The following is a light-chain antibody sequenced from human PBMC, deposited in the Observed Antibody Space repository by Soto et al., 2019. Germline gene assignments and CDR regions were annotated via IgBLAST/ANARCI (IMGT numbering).Light chain of an antibody. J-gene: IGKJ2*01. CDR2: YAS. CDR1: QSISSD. V-gene: IGKV3-15*01. Sequence: EIVMTQSPATLSVSPGERVTLTCRASQSISSDIAWYQQKPGKAPRLLIYYASIRATGIPGRFSGSGSGTEFTLTISSLQPEDFAVYFCQQYNNWPVTFAQGTKLEI. CDR3: QQYNNWPVT.